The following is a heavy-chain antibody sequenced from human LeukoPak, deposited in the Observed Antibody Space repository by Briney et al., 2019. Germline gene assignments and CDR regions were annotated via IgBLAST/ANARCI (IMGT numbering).Heavy chain of an antibody. CDR1: GFTFSTYW. D-gene: IGHD3-10*01. CDR3: ASAMVRGVIPDY. Sequence: GGSLRLSCAASGFTFSTYWMHWVRQAPGKGLVWVSRINSDGSSTSYADSVKGRFTISRDNAKNTLYLQMNSLRAEDTAVYYCASAMVRGVIPDYWGQGTLVTVSS. V-gene: IGHV3-74*01. CDR2: INSDGSST. J-gene: IGHJ4*02.